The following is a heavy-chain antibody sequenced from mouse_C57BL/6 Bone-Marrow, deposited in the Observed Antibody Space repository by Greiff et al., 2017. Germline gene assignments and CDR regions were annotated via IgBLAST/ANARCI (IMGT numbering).Heavy chain of an antibody. J-gene: IGHJ4*01. CDR1: GFNIKDDY. CDR2: IDPENGDT. CDR3: TSRQLNYYAMDY. V-gene: IGHV14-4*01. Sequence: VQLQQSGAELVRPGASVKLSCTASGFNIKDDYMHWVKQRPEQGLEWIGWIDPENGDTEYASKFQGKATITADTSSNTAYPQLSSLTSEDTAVYYCTSRQLNYYAMDYWGQGTSVTVSS. D-gene: IGHD3-2*02.